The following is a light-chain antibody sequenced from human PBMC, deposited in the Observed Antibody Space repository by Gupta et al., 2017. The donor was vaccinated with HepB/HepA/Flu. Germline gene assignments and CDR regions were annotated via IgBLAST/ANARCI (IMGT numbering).Light chain of an antibody. CDR3: ATWDNSLSAVV. V-gene: IGLV1-51*02. CDR1: SSNIGNNY. CDR2: DNK. Sequence: VLTQPPAVSAAPGQRVTISCSGSSSNIGNNYMSWYQQLPGTAPKVLIYDNKKRPSGIPDRFSGSKSGTSATLAITGLQTGDEADYYCATWDNSLSAVVFGGGTRLTVL. J-gene: IGLJ2*01.